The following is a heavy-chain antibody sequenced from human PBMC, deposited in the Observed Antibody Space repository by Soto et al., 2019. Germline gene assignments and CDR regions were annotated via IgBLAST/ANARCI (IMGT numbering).Heavy chain of an antibody. D-gene: IGHD6-13*01. Sequence: ASVKVSCKASGYTFTSYYMHWVRQAPGQGLEWMGIINPSGGSTSYAQKFQGRVTMTRDTSTSTVYMELSSLRSEDTAVYYCATLSGGAAASNPYYYYGMDVWGQGTTVTVSS. CDR1: GYTFTSYY. J-gene: IGHJ6*02. CDR3: ATLSGGAAASNPYYYYGMDV. CDR2: INPSGGST. V-gene: IGHV1-46*01.